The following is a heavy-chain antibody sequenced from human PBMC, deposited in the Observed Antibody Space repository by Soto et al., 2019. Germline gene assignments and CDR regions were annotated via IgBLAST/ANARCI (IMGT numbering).Heavy chain of an antibody. D-gene: IGHD5-18*01. J-gene: IGHJ6*02. CDR2: IIPIFGTA. CDR3: ARAGLGIQLWLHYYYGMDV. V-gene: IGHV1-69*01. Sequence: QVQLVQSGAEVKKPGSSVKVSCKASGGTFSSYAISWVRQAPGQGLEWMGGIIPIFGTANYAQKFQGRVTITADESTSTAYMELSSLRSEDTAVYYCARAGLGIQLWLHYYYGMDVWGQGTTVTVSS. CDR1: GGTFSSYA.